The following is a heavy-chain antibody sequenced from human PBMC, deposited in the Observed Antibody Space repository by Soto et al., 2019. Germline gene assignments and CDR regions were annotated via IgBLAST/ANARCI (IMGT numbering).Heavy chain of an antibody. CDR2: ITSGGNK. V-gene: IGHV3-11*01. CDR3: ATDPDCSDYYGMDV. CDR1: GFRFSDYY. D-gene: IGHD2-21*01. Sequence: QVQLVESGGGLVKPGGSLRLSCAASGFRFSDYYMSWTRQAPGKGLEWVSSITSGGNKYYADSVKGRFTISRDNAKNSLYLQLDSLRAEDTAVYYCATDPDCSDYYGMDVWGQGTTVIVSS. J-gene: IGHJ6*02.